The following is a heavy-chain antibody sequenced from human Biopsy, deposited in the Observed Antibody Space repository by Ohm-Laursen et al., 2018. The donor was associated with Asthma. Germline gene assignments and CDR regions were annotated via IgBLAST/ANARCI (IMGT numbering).Heavy chain of an antibody. V-gene: IGHV1-69*01. Sequence: SSVKVSCKSLGGTFNTYVIGWVRQAPGQGLEWMGGINSVFGTATYPQKFQDRVTITADDSTSTAYMELSSLRSEDTAVYYCARKAGSCISRTCYSLDFWGQGTLVTVSS. J-gene: IGHJ4*02. CDR2: INSVFGTA. D-gene: IGHD2-2*01. CDR1: GGTFNTYV. CDR3: ARKAGSCISRTCYSLDF.